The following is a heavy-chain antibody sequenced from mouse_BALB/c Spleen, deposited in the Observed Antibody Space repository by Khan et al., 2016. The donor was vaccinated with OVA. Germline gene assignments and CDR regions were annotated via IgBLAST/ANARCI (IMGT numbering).Heavy chain of an antibody. CDR1: GFTFRDYG. Sequence: EVELVESGGGLVQPGGSRKLSCAASGFTFRDYGMAWVRQAPGKGPEWVAFISDLAYTIYYADTVTGRFTISRANAKNTLYLEMRRPRSEDTAMYYCARGGGTAPFAYWGLGTLVTVSA. CDR3: ARGGGTAPFAY. D-gene: IGHD1-2*01. J-gene: IGHJ3*01. CDR2: ISDLAYTI. V-gene: IGHV5-15*02.